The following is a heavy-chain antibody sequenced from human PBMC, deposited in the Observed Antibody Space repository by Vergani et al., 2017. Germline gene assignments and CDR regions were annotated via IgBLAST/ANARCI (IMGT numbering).Heavy chain of an antibody. V-gene: IGHV3-33*01. CDR2: IWSDGSKR. Sequence: QVQLVESGGGAVQPGRSLRLSCAASGFSFSSYAMHWVRQAPGKGLQWVAIIWSDGSKRYYEGSVRGRFTISRDNSKNTICLQMNSLRAEDTGMYYCASPRFDYCGNSGLDYWGQGTLVTVSS. D-gene: IGHD4-23*01. CDR3: ASPRFDYCGNSGLDY. CDR1: GFSFSSYA. J-gene: IGHJ4*02.